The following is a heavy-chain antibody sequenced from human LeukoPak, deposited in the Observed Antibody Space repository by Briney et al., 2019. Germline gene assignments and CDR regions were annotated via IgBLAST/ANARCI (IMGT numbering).Heavy chain of an antibody. CDR3: ARHAVTIFGVVIQGLFDY. CDR1: GGSFSSYY. V-gene: IGHV4-39*01. J-gene: IGHJ4*02. Sequence: SETLSLTCAVYGGSFSSYYWGWIRQPPGKGLEWIGSIYYSGGTYYNPSLKSRVTISVDTSKNQFSLKLSSVTAADTAVYYCARHAVTIFGVVIQGLFDYWGQGTLVTVSS. D-gene: IGHD3-3*01. CDR2: IYYSGGT.